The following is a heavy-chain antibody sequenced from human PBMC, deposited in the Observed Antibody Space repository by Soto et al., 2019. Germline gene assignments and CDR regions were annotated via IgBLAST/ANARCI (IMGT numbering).Heavy chain of an antibody. D-gene: IGHD1-1*01. Sequence: RRLSCAASGFTFSSYGMHWVRQAPGKGLEWVAVISYDGSNKYYADSVKGRFTISRDNSKNTLYLQMNSLRAEDTAVYYCAKGTRSFGGPYYYYYGMDVWGQGTTVTVSS. CDR1: GFTFSSYG. CDR3: AKGTRSFGGPYYYYYGMDV. V-gene: IGHV3-30*18. J-gene: IGHJ6*02. CDR2: ISYDGSNK.